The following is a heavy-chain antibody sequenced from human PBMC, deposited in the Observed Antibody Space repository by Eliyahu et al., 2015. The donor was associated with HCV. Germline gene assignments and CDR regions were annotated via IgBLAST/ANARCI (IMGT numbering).Heavy chain of an antibody. J-gene: IGHJ4*02. CDR1: GLPLDDYG. V-gene: IGHV3-20*04. CDR3: ARATTKLDLDY. D-gene: IGHD1-1*01. CDR2: INWXGGST. Sequence: EVQLVESGGGVVRPGGSLXLSCAASGLPLDDYGMRWVRQAPGKGLEWVSGINWXGGSTGYADSVKGRFTISRDNAKNSLYLQMNSLRAEDTALYYCARATTKLDLDYWGQGTLVTVSS.